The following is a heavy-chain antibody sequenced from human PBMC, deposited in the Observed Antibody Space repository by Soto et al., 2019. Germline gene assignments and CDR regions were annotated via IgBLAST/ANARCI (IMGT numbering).Heavy chain of an antibody. D-gene: IGHD3-3*01. CDR2: ISHDANNK. CDR1: GFTFSNYG. Sequence: GGSLRLSCAASGFTFSNYGIHWVRQPPGKGLEWVAVISHDANNKYYADSVKGRFTISRDNSRNTLHLQMSSLRAEDTAVYYCAKGQVEWFYNPFDYWGQGALVNVSS. J-gene: IGHJ4*02. V-gene: IGHV3-30*18. CDR3: AKGQVEWFYNPFDY.